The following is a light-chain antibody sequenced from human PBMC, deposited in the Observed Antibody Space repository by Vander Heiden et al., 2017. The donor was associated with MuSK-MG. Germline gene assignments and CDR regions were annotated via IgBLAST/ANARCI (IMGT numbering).Light chain of an antibody. J-gene: IGLJ2*01. CDR3: AAWDDRLNGVV. Sequence: QSVLTRPPPLSAAPRQVVTISCSVSSTNLGTNAVNWYQQLPGKAPKLLIYYDDLKASGVSDRFSGSKSGTSASLAISGLQSEDEADYYCAAWDDRLNGVVFGGGTKLTVL. CDR2: YDD. V-gene: IGLV1-36*01. CDR1: STNLGTNA.